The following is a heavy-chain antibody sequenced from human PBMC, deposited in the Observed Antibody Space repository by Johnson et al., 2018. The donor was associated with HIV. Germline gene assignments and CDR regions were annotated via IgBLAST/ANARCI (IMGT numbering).Heavy chain of an antibody. CDR3: TTAFQIMVTTGAFDI. J-gene: IGHJ3*02. Sequence: QVQLVESGGGVVQPGRSLRLSCAAFGITFSRYGMHWVRQAPGMGLEWVIVISYDGSNKYYTDSVKGRFTFSSDNSKNTVYLQMNSLKTEDTAVYYCTTAFQIMVTTGAFDIWGQGTMVTVSS. CDR1: GITFSRYG. CDR2: ISYDGSNK. D-gene: IGHD4-17*01. V-gene: IGHV3-30*03.